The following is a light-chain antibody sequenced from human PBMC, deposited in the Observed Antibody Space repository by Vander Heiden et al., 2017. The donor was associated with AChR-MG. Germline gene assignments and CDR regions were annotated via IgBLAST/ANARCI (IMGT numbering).Light chain of an antibody. CDR2: SNN. CDR1: SSNIGSNT. V-gene: IGLV1-44*01. Sequence: QSVLTQPPSASGTPGQRVTISCSGSSSNIGSNTVNWYQQLPGTAPKLLIHSNNQRPSGVPDRFSGSKSGTSASLAISGLQSEDATDYYCAAWDDSLNGPVFGGGTKLTVL. CDR3: AAWDDSLNGPV. J-gene: IGLJ3*02.